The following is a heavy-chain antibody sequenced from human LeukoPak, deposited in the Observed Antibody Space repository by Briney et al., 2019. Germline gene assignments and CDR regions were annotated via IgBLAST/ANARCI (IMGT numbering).Heavy chain of an antibody. V-gene: IGHV3-43D*04. J-gene: IGHJ6*04. CDR3: AKGGYGMDV. Sequence: PGGSLRLSCAASGFTFDDYAMHWVRQAPGKGLEWVSLSSWDRGSTYYADSVKGRFTISRDNSKNSLYLQMNSLRAEDTALYYCAKGGYGMDVWGKGTTVTVSS. CDR2: SSWDRGST. CDR1: GFTFDDYA. D-gene: IGHD3-16*01.